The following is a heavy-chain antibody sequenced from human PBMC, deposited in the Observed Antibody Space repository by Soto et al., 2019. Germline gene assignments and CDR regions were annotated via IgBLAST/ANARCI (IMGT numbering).Heavy chain of an antibody. CDR1: GYQFTGYY. D-gene: IGHD2-15*01. J-gene: IGHJ6*02. CDR3: ARRQMLRQVAKDYGMDV. CDR2: VSPKTGET. V-gene: IGHV1-2*02. Sequence: QVQLVQSGSEGKKPGASVTVSCKASGYQFTGYYIHWVRQAPGQGPEWMGWVSPKTGETNYVQKCQGRATMTPKTFTSTEYLELTRLKSADTSVYYCARRQMLRQVAKDYGMDVWGPGTTVTVS.